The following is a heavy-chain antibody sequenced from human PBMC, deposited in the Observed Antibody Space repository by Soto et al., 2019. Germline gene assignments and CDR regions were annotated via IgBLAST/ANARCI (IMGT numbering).Heavy chain of an antibody. CDR2: IYYSGST. Sequence: SETLSLTCTVSGDSISSGGYYWSWIRQHPGKGLEWIGYIYYSGSTYYNPSLKSRVTISVDTSKNQFSLKLSSVTAADTAVYYCARRPKRTTVTTVGGMDVWGQGTTVTV. CDR3: ARRPKRTTVTTVGGMDV. V-gene: IGHV4-31*03. J-gene: IGHJ6*02. D-gene: IGHD4-17*01. CDR1: GDSISSGGYY.